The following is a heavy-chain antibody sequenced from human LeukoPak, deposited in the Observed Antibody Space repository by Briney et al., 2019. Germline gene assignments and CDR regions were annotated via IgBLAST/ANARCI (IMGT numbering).Heavy chain of an antibody. CDR3: TTEFKELGSFFYFYYMDV. J-gene: IGHJ6*03. CDR2: IKTKSEGGTT. Sequence: PGGSLRLSCEASGFTFKNAWMIWVRQAPGKGPEWVGRIKTKSEGGTTDYAAPAKGRFTISRDDSKNALFLQMDSLKSDDTAMYYCTTEFKELGSFFYFYYMDVWGTGTTATISS. CDR1: GFTFKNAW. V-gene: IGHV3-15*01. D-gene: IGHD3-10*01.